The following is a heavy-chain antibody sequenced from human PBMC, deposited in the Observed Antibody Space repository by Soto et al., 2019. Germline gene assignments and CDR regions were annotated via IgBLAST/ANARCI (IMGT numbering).Heavy chain of an antibody. CDR2: ISWNSGSI. J-gene: IGHJ6*02. Sequence: GGSLRLSCAASGFTFDDYAMHWVRQAPGKGLEWVSGISWNSGSIGYADSVKGRFTISRDNAKNSLYLQMNSLRAEDTALYYCAKDEGHYYGMDVWGQGTTVTVSS. CDR3: AKDEGHYYGMDV. V-gene: IGHV3-9*01. CDR1: GFTFDDYA.